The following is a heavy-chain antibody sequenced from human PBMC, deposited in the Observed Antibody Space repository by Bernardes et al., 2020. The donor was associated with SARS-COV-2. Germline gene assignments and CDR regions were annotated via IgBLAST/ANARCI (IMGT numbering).Heavy chain of an antibody. Sequence: GGSLRLSCAASGFTFSSYWMHWVRQSPGKGLVWVSRINSDGRTTTYADSVKGRFTISRDNGKNTLFLQMNSLRAEDTALYYCVRGPSDGYGRFEYWGQGALVIVSS. CDR2: INSDGRTT. D-gene: IGHD1-1*01. J-gene: IGHJ4*02. CDR1: GFTFSSYW. V-gene: IGHV3-74*01. CDR3: VRGPSDGYGRFEY.